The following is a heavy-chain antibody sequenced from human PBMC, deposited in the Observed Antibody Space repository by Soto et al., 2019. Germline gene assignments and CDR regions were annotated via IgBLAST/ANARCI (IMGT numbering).Heavy chain of an antibody. J-gene: IGHJ4*02. CDR3: ARTVREPDRGYYFDY. CDR1: GGSISSYY. V-gene: IGHV4-59*08. CDR2: IYYSGST. D-gene: IGHD3-10*01. Sequence: SETLSLTCTVSGGSISSYYWSWIRQPPGKGLEWIGYIYYSGSTNYNPSLKSRVTISVDTSKNQFSLKLSSVTAADTAVYYCARTVREPDRGYYFDYWGQGTLVTVSS.